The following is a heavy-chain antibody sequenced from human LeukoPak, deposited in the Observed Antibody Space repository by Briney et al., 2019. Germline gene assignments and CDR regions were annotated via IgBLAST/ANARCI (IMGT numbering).Heavy chain of an antibody. V-gene: IGHV1-2*02. CDR3: ARVPPDYDFWSGYYWGLNWFDP. Sequence: ASVKVSCKASGYTFTGYYMHWVRQAPGQGLEWMGWINPNSGGTNYAQKFQGRVTMTRDTSISTAYMELSRLRSDDTAVYYCARVPPDYDFWSGYYWGLNWFDPWGQGTLVTVSS. J-gene: IGHJ5*02. CDR1: GYTFTGYY. CDR2: INPNSGGT. D-gene: IGHD3-3*01.